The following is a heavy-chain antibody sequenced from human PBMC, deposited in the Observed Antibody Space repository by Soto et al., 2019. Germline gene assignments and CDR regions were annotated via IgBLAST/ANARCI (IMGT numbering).Heavy chain of an antibody. CDR1: GGASLIYG. Sequence: QVQLVQSGAEVKKPGSSVKVSCEASGGASLIYGVSWVRQAPGQGLEWMGGIIPGLGTPKYSPPFRGRTTIPADGSTNTGFTELARLTSEGTAIYYCAAVTYSYDGTGGSLFHFWGQATVVTVS. CDR3: AAVTYSYDGTGGSLFHF. J-gene: IGHJ4*02. D-gene: IGHD2-8*02. CDR2: IIPGLGTP. V-gene: IGHV1-69*01.